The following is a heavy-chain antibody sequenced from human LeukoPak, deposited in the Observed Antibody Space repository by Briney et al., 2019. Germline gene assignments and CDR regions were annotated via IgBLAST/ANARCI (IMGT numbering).Heavy chain of an antibody. CDR1: GFTFSSSW. CDR3: ATDFWSGYPDY. Sequence: GESLKISCAASGFTFSSSWMRWVRQAPGKGVEWVANIKQDGSEKYYVDSVKGRFTISRDNAKNSLYLQMNSLRDEDTAVYYCATDFWSGYPDYWGQGTLVTVSS. V-gene: IGHV3-7*01. D-gene: IGHD3-3*01. CDR2: IKQDGSEK. J-gene: IGHJ4*02.